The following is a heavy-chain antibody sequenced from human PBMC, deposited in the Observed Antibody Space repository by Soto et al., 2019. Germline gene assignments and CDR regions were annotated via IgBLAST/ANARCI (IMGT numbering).Heavy chain of an antibody. Sequence: SCPTLVNPTQTLTLTCTFSGFSLSTSGMCVSWIRQPPGKALEWLALIDWDDDKYYSTSLKTRLTISKDTSKNQVVLTMTNMDPVDTATYYCARRRVHRQDTAMAEDYYYGMDVWGQGTTVTVYS. CDR3: ARRRVHRQDTAMAEDYYYGMDV. J-gene: IGHJ6*02. CDR1: GFSLSTSGMC. V-gene: IGHV2-70*01. D-gene: IGHD5-18*01. CDR2: IDWDDDK.